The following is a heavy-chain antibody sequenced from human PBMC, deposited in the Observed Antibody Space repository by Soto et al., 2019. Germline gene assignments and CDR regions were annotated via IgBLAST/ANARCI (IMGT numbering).Heavy chain of an antibody. V-gene: IGHV1-18*01. CDR2: ISAYNGNT. CDR3: ARHSSLVEAFDI. J-gene: IGHJ3*02. CDR1: SYTFTSYG. D-gene: IGHD3-16*02. Sequence: ASVKVSCKASSYTFTSYGISWVRQAPGQGLEWMGWISAYNGNTNYAQKLQGRVTMTTDTSTSTAYMELRSLRSDDTAVYYCARHSSLVEAFDIWGQGTMVTVSS.